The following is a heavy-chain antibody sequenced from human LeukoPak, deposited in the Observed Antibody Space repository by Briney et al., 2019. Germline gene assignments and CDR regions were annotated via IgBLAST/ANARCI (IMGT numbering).Heavy chain of an antibody. CDR1: GFTFSSYG. CDR3: ARIITMIVVVGGY. J-gene: IGHJ4*02. Sequence: GGSLRLSCAASGFTFSSYGMHWVRQAPGKGLEWVAFIRYDGSNKYYADSVKGRFTISRDNSKNTLYLQMNSLRAEDPAVYYCARIITMIVVVGGYWGQGNLVTVSS. V-gene: IGHV3-30*02. CDR2: IRYDGSNK. D-gene: IGHD3-22*01.